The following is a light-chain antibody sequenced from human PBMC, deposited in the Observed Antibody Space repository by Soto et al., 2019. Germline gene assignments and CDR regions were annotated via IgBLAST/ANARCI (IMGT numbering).Light chain of an antibody. V-gene: IGKV3-15*01. J-gene: IGKJ1*01. CDR2: GTS. CDR1: QSVNSN. CDR3: QQYNNWPRT. Sequence: IVMTQSPATLSLSAGERATLSCGASQSVNSNLAWYQQKAGQAPRLLIYGTSTRATGIPARFSGSGSGTDVTLTISSLQFEDFAVYYCQQYNNWPRTFGQGTKVDIK.